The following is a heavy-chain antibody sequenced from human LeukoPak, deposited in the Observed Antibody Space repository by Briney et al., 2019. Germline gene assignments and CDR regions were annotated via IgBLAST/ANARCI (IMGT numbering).Heavy chain of an antibody. CDR3: AKETYYDFWSGYPRLDY. CDR2: IGGSGSTT. D-gene: IGHD3-3*01. Sequence: GGSLRLSCAASGFTFSNSAMSWVRQAPGEGLEWVSAIGGSGSTTFYADSVKGRFTISRDNSKNTLYLQMSSLRAEDTAVYYCAKETYYDFWSGYPRLDYWGQGTLVTVSS. J-gene: IGHJ4*02. CDR1: GFTFSNSA. V-gene: IGHV3-23*01.